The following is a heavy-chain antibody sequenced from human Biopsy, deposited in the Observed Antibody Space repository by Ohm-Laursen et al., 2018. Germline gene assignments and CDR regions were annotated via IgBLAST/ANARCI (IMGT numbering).Heavy chain of an antibody. CDR3: ARSVGIMAAPIDY. D-gene: IGHD3-16*01. J-gene: IGHJ4*02. V-gene: IGHV3-21*04. CDR2: ITSGSSYI. CDR1: GFPFTGFS. Sequence: SLRLSCAASGFPFTGFSMDWVRQAPGKGLEWVASITSGSSYIYYADSVKGRFTISRDNAKNSLYLQMNSLRVEDTAVYYCARSVGIMAAPIDYWGQGTLVTVSS.